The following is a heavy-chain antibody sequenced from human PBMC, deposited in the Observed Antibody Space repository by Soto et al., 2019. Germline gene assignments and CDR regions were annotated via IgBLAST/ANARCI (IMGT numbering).Heavy chain of an antibody. D-gene: IGHD2-2*02. CDR3: ARSGYTRELTVVSGNFDY. CDR1: GGTFSSYT. V-gene: IGHV1-69*02. Sequence: QVQLVQSGAEVKKPGSSVKVSCKASGGTFSSYTISWVRQAPGQGLEWMGRIIPILGIANYAQKFQGRVTITADKSTSTPYMELSSLRAEDTAVYYCARSGYTRELTVVSGNFDYWGQGTLVTVSS. CDR2: IIPILGIA. J-gene: IGHJ4*02.